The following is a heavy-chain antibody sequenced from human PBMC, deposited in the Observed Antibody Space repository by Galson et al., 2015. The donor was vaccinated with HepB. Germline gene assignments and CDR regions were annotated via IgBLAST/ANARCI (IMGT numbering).Heavy chain of an antibody. J-gene: IGHJ3*02. CDR2: ISYDGSNK. V-gene: IGHV3-30-3*01. Sequence: SLRLSCAASGFTFSSYAMHWVRQAPGKGLEWVAVISYDGSNKYYADSVKGRFTISRDNSKNTLYLQMNSLRAEDTAVYYCARDPPYCSSTSCYEAAFVILGQGTMVTVSS. D-gene: IGHD2-2*01. CDR3: ARDPPYCSSTSCYEAAFVI. CDR1: GFTFSSYA.